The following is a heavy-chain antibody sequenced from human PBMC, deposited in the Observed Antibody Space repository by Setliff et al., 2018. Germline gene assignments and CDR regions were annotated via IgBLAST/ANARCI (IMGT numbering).Heavy chain of an antibody. V-gene: IGHV1-18*01. D-gene: IGHD3-22*01. Sequence: ASVKVSCKASGYTFTKYGITWVRQAPGQGLEWMGYINTYNGDTYYAQKLQGRVTMTTDTSTSTAYMDLRSLRSDDTAVYYCARDADYYDSSENLIVDYWGQGTLVTVSS. J-gene: IGHJ4*02. CDR3: ARDADYYDSSENLIVDY. CDR2: INTYNGDT. CDR1: GYTFTKYG.